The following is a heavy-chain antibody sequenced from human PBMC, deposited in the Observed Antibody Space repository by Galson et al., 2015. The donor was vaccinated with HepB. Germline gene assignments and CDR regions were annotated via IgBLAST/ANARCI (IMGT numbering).Heavy chain of an antibody. CDR1: GFTVSSNY. D-gene: IGHD5-12*01. CDR3: AERSGYDSPYYYGMDV. J-gene: IGHJ6*02. Sequence: SLRLSCAASGFTVSSNYMSWVRQAPGKGLEWVSVIYSGGSTYYADSVKGRFTISRDNSKNTLYLQMNSLRAEDTAVYYCAERSGYDSPYYYGMDVWGQGTTVTVSS. CDR2: IYSGGST. V-gene: IGHV3-53*01.